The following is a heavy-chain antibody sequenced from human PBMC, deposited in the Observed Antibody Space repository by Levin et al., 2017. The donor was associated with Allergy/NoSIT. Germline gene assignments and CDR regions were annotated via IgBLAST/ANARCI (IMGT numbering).Heavy chain of an antibody. D-gene: IGHD6-19*01. CDR3: ARSSNGCFDY. J-gene: IGHJ4*02. CDR2: INSDGSST. Sequence: GESLKISCAASGFTFNTYWMHWVRQAPGKGLVWVSRINSDGSSTKYADSVEGRFTISRDNAKNTLYLQMNSLRAEDAAVYYCARSSNGCFDYWGQGTLVTVSS. V-gene: IGHV3-74*03. CDR1: GFTFNTYW.